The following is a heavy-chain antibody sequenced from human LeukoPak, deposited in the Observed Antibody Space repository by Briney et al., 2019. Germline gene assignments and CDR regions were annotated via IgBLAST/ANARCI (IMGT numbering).Heavy chain of an antibody. Sequence: ASVKVSCKASGYTFTGYYMHWVRQAPGQGLEWMGIINPSGGSTSYAQKFQGRVTMTRDTSTSTVYMELSSLRSEDTAVYYCARDYSTGGGGVAAAGTARYWGQGTLVTVSS. V-gene: IGHV1-46*01. CDR1: GYTFTGYY. CDR3: ARDYSTGGGGVAAAGTARY. CDR2: INPSGGST. J-gene: IGHJ4*02. D-gene: IGHD6-13*01.